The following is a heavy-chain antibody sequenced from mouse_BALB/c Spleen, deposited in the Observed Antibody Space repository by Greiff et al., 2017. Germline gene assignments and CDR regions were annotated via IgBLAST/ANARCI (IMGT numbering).Heavy chain of an antibody. D-gene: IGHD2-3*01. J-gene: IGHJ3*01. CDR3: AREDDGYYGGFAY. CDR1: GYTFTDYN. Sequence: EVQRVESGPELVKPGASVKIPCKASGYTFTDYNMDWVKQSHGKSLEWIGDINPNNGGTIYNQKFKGKATLTVDKSSSTAYMELRSLTSEDTAVYYCAREDDGYYGGFAYWGQGTLVTVSA. V-gene: IGHV1-18*01. CDR2: INPNNGGT.